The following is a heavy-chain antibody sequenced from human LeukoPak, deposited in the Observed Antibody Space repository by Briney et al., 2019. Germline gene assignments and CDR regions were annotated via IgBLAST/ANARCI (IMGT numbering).Heavy chain of an antibody. V-gene: IGHV1-2*02. Sequence: ASVKVSCKASGYTFTGYYMHWVRQAPGQGLEWMGWINPNSGGTNYAQKFQGRVTMTRDTSISTAYMELSRLRSDDTAVYYCASDQGDSGYDLVYWGQGTLVTVSS. CDR2: INPNSGGT. CDR3: ASDQGDSGYDLVY. CDR1: GYTFTGYY. J-gene: IGHJ4*02. D-gene: IGHD5-12*01.